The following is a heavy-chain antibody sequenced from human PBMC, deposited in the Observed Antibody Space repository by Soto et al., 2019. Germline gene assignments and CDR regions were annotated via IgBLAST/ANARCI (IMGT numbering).Heavy chain of an antibody. J-gene: IGHJ3*02. CDR1: GFSLSTSGVG. CDR2: IYWDDDK. D-gene: IGHD1-26*01. Sequence: QITLKESGPTLVKPTQTLTLTCTFSGFSLSTSGVGVGWILQPPGKALEWLALIYWDDDKSYSPSLKSRLTITQDTSKNQVVLTMTNMDPVDTATYYWAHTYYRWEPDAFDIWGQGTMVTVSS. CDR3: AHTYYRWEPDAFDI. V-gene: IGHV2-5*02.